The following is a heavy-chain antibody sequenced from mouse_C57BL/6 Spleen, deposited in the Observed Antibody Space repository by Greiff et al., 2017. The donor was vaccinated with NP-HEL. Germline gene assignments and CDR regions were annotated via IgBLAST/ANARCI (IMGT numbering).Heavy chain of an antibody. J-gene: IGHJ2*01. D-gene: IGHD2-1*01. CDR3: ARSGAYGKPYFDY. V-gene: IGHV1-53*01. CDR1: GYTFTSYW. Sequence: QVQLQQPGTELVKPGASVKLSCKASGYTFTSYWMHWVKQRPGQGLEWIGNINPSNGGTNYNEKVKSKATLTVDKSSSTAYMQLSSLTSEDSAVYYCARSGAYGKPYFDYWGQGTTLTVSS. CDR2: INPSNGGT.